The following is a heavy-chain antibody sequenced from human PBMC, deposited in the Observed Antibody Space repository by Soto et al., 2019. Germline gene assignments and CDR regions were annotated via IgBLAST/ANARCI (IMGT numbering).Heavy chain of an antibody. CDR3: ARGYCSGGSCYGNWFDP. J-gene: IGHJ5*02. CDR1: GYTFTGYY. V-gene: IGHV1-2*02. Sequence: QVQLVQSGAEVKKPGASVKVSCKASGYTFTGYYMHWVRQAPGQGLEWMGWINPNSGGTNYAQKFQGRVTMTRDTSISTAYMELSMLRSDDTAVYYCARGYCSGGSCYGNWFDPWGQGTLVTVSS. D-gene: IGHD2-15*01. CDR2: INPNSGGT.